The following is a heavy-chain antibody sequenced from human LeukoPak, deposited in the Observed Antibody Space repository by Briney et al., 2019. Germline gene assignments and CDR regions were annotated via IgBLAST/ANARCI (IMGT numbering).Heavy chain of an antibody. CDR1: GFTFSNYR. D-gene: IGHD2/OR15-2a*01. J-gene: IGHJ4*02. Sequence: TPGGSLRLSCAASGFTFSNYRMKWVRQAPGKGLEWVSSISPSSTYTYYADSVKGRFTISRDNAKNSLYLHMDSLRAEDTAVYYCARDPSNSPGWWGQGTLVTVSS. V-gene: IGHV3-21*01. CDR3: ARDPSNSPGW. CDR2: ISPSSTYT.